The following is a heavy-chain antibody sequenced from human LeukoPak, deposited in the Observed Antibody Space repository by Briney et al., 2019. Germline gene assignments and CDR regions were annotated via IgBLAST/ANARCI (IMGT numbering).Heavy chain of an antibody. CDR3: ARAPGYSSGWYLGS. CDR1: GGSFSGYY. D-gene: IGHD6-19*01. Sequence: SETLSLTCAVYGGSFSGYYWSWIRQPPGKGLEWIGEINHSGSTNYNPSLKSRVTISVDTSKNQFSLKLSSVTAADTAVYYCARAPGYSSGWYLGSWGQGTLVTVSS. V-gene: IGHV4-34*01. J-gene: IGHJ4*02. CDR2: INHSGST.